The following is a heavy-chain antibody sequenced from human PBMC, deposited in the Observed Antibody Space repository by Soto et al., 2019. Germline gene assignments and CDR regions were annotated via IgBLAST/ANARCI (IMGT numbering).Heavy chain of an antibody. CDR2: ISSSSSYI. CDR3: ARVHPPLMVYAQGAVDI. CDR1: GFTFSSYS. V-gene: IGHV3-21*01. Sequence: EVQLVESGGGLVKPGGSLRLSCAASGFTFSSYSMNWVRQAPGKGLEWVSSISSSSSYIYYADSVKGRFTISRDNAKNSLYLQRTGLRAEDTAVYYWARVHPPLMVYAQGAVDIWGQGTMVTVSS. J-gene: IGHJ3*02. D-gene: IGHD2-8*01.